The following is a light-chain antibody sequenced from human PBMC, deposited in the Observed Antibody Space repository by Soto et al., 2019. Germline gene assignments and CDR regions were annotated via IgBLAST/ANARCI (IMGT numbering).Light chain of an antibody. CDR2: GAS. CDR3: QHYDSLPIT. J-gene: IGKJ5*01. V-gene: IGKV3-20*01. CDR1: QSVSSSY. Sequence: TQSPSSVSASFGDRVTITFRASQSVSSSYLAWYQQKPGQPPRLLIYGASSRATGIPDRFSGSGSGTDFTLTISRLEPEDFAVFYCQHYDSLPITFGQGTRLEIK.